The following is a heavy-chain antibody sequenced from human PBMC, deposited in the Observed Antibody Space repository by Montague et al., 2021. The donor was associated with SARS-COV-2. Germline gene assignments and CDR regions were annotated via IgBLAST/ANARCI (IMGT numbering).Heavy chain of an antibody. CDR3: AKGSHIYETRGLRTGWFDP. CDR1: GSSYRGSH. V-gene: IGHV4-34*01. Sequence: SETLSLTCSVFGSSYRGSHRTWHTHYPRWRAECVCRLLHSEKTSYNPSLQSRLTMSVDTYKKQFSLRLSSVTAADTAVYFCAKGSHIYETRGLRTGWFDPWGQGTLVTVSS. J-gene: IGHJ5*02. CDR2: LLHSEKT. D-gene: IGHD7-27*01.